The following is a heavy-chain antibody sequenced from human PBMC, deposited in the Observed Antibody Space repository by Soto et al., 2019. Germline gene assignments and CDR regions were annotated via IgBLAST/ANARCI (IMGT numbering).Heavy chain of an antibody. J-gene: IGHJ3*02. CDR1: GFRFRNAW. CDR3: ERGVAPNNDAFDI. D-gene: IGHD2-2*01. V-gene: IGHV3-53*01. Sequence: GGSLRLSCAASGFRFRNAWMSWVRQAPGKGLDWVSVIYSGGSTYYADSVKSRFTIYRENSKNTLYLQMNSLRAENTDVYYCERGVAPNNDAFDIWGHGTMVTV. CDR2: IYSGGST.